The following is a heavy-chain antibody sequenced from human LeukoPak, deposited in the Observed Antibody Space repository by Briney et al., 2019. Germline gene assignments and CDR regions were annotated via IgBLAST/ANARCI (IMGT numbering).Heavy chain of an antibody. D-gene: IGHD5-18*01. V-gene: IGHV3-49*03. CDR2: IRSKAYGGTT. J-gene: IGHJ4*02. CDR3: TRVYWAAMVSDY. Sequence: GGSLRLSCAASGFTFSSYAMSWFRQAPGKGLEWVGFIRSKAYGGTTEYAASVKGRFTISRDDSKSIAYLQMNSLKTEDTAVYYCTRVYWAAMVSDYWGQGTLVTVSS. CDR1: GFTFSSYA.